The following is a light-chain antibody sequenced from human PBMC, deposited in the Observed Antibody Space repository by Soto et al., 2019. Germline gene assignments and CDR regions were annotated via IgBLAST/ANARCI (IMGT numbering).Light chain of an antibody. Sequence: QSVLTQPPSASGTPGQRVTISCSGSSSNIGSNTVNWYQQLPGTAPKLLIYSNNQRHSGVLDRFPGSQSGTAASLAISRLQSEDEADYYCSARYDTRNGPYVFGTGTKLTVL. CDR2: SNN. J-gene: IGLJ1*01. CDR1: SSNIGSNT. CDR3: SARYDTRNGPYV. V-gene: IGLV1-44*01.